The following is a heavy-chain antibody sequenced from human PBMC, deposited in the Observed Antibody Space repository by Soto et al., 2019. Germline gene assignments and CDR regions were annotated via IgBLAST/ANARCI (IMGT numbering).Heavy chain of an antibody. D-gene: IGHD2-8*02. CDR1: GGSFSGYY. Sequence: QVQLQQWGAGLLKPSETLSLTCAVYGGSFSGYYWTWIRPPPGTGLEWTGEINHSGSTNYNPSLKSLVTISVDTSKNQFSLKLTSVTAADTAVYYCARDKITGLFDYWGQGTLVTVSS. CDR2: INHSGST. V-gene: IGHV4-34*01. J-gene: IGHJ4*02. CDR3: ARDKITGLFDY.